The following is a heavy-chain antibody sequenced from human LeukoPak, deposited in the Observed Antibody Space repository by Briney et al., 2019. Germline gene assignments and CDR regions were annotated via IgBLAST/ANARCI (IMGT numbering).Heavy chain of an antibody. D-gene: IGHD3-22*01. J-gene: IGHJ4*02. CDR1: GFTFSSYA. CDR2: ISYDGSNK. CDR3: ARDHVTMIVVPEPYFDY. Sequence: GRSLRLSCAASGFTFSSYAMHWVRQAPGKGLEWVAVISYDGSNKYYADTVKGRFTISRDNSKNTLYLQMNSLRAEDTAVYYCARDHVTMIVVPEPYFDYWGQGTLVTVSS. V-gene: IGHV3-30-3*01.